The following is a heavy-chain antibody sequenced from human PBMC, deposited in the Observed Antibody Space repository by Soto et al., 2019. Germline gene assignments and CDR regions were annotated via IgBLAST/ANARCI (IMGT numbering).Heavy chain of an antibody. D-gene: IGHD2-8*01. Sequence: GGSLRLSCAASGFSVGGNHLTWVRQAPGKGLEWVAVIHTSGDTYYADSVQGRFTISRDNSKNTVYLQMNSLRVGDTAMYFCARGVNDDSWGQGTLVTVSS. J-gene: IGHJ4*02. CDR2: IHTSGDT. CDR3: ARGVNDDS. V-gene: IGHV3-53*01. CDR1: GFSVGGNH.